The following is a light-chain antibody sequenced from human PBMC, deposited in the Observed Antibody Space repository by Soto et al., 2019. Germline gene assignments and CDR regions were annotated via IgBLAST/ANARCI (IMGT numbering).Light chain of an antibody. CDR1: SSNIGAGYD. CDR3: QSYDNSLSGVV. J-gene: IGLJ2*01. Sequence: QLVLTQPPSVSGAPGQRVTISCTGSSSNIGAGYDVHWCQQLPGTAPKLLIFDNTNRPSGVPDRFSGSKSGTSASLAITGLQAEDEADYYCQSYDNSLSGVVFGGGTKVTVL. V-gene: IGLV1-40*01. CDR2: DNT.